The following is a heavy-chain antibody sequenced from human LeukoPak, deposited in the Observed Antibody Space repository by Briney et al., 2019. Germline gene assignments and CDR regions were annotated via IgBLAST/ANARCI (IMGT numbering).Heavy chain of an antibody. Sequence: PGGSLRLSCAASGFTFSSYSMNWVRQAPGKGLEWVSSISSSSSYIYYADSMKGRFTISRDNSKNTLYLQMNSLRAEDTAVYYCAREAVGYFDYWGQGTLVTVSS. CDR3: AREAVGYFDY. CDR2: ISSSSSYI. D-gene: IGHD3-10*01. J-gene: IGHJ4*02. V-gene: IGHV3-21*01. CDR1: GFTFSSYS.